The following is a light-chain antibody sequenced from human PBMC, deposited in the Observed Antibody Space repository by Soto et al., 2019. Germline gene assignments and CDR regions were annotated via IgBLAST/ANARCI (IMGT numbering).Light chain of an antibody. CDR1: SSNFAKNY. J-gene: IGLJ2*01. CDR2: DNT. V-gene: IGLV1-51*01. CDR3: GACDSSLNTVI. Sequence: QSVLTQPPSVSAAPGQKVTISCSGSSSNFAKNYVSWYQHLPGTAPKLLIYDNTKRPSGIPDRFSGSKSGTSATLGITGLQTGDEAEYYCGACDSSLNTVIIGGGTKLTVL.